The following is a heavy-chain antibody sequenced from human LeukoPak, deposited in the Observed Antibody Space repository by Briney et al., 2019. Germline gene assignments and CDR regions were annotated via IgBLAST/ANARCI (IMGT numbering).Heavy chain of an antibody. D-gene: IGHD3-16*02. CDR3: ARDGDDYVWGSYRNSNWFDP. J-gene: IGHJ5*02. V-gene: IGHV3-33*01. CDR2: IWYDSSNK. CDR1: GFTFSSYG. Sequence: HSGGSLRPSCAASGFTFSSYGMHWVRQAPGKGLEWVAVIWYDSSNKYYADSVKGRFTISRDISKNTLYLQMNSLRAEDTAVYYCARDGDDYVWGSYRNSNWFDPWGQGTLVTVSS.